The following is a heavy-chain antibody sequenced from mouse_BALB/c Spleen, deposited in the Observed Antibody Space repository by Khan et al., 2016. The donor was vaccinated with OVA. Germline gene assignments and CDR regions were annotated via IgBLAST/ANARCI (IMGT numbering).Heavy chain of an antibody. CDR1: GFSLTDYG. D-gene: IGHD2-10*01. CDR3: ARQPYYHYNVMDY. CDR2: MWGDGTT. J-gene: IGHJ4*01. Sequence: VKLVESGPGLVAPSQSLSITCTISGFSLTDYGVHWVRQPPGKGLEWLVLMWGDGTTSYNSALKSRLTISKDNSKSQVFLKMNSLQTDDTAMYFCARQPYYHYNVMDYWGQGTSVTVSS. V-gene: IGHV2-6-1*01.